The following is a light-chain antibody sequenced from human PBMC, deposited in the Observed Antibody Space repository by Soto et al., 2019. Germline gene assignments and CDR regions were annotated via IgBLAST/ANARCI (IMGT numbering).Light chain of an antibody. V-gene: IGKV3-15*01. J-gene: IGKJ1*01. CDR2: GAS. CDR1: QTISSRY. CDR3: QQYNNWPWT. Sequence: VFAHSLSALTFSPGERATLSCRASQTISSRYLTWYQQKSGQVPRLLIYGASTRATGVPDRFSGSGSGTDFTLTISSLQSEDFAVYYCQQYNNWPWTFGQGTKVDIK.